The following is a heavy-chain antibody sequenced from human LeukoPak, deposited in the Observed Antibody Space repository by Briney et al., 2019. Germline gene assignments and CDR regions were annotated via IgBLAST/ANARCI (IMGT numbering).Heavy chain of an antibody. CDR1: GGSISSYY. J-gene: IGHJ3*02. CDR2: IYYSGST. V-gene: IGHV4-59*06. Sequence: SETLSLTCTVSGGSISSYYWSWIRQHPGKGLEWIGYIYYSGSTYYNPSLKSRVTISVDTSKNQFSLKLSSVTAADTAVYYCARVGYYDSSGYDPGAFDIWGQGTMVTVSS. D-gene: IGHD3-22*01. CDR3: ARVGYYDSSGYDPGAFDI.